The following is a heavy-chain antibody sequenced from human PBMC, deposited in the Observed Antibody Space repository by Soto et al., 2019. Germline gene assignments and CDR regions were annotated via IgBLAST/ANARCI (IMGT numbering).Heavy chain of an antibody. V-gene: IGHV3-30*18. J-gene: IGHJ4*02. CDR1: GFRFSAFG. Sequence: QVQLVESGGGAVQPGGSLTLSCAASGFRFSAFGMHWVRQAPGKGLEWVAVVSNDGRSDHYADSVKGRFTISRDNSKNTLSLQMNRLRPDDNAMYYCAKTITTPPPEDSTGRGALIDHWGRGARVIVSS. D-gene: IGHD2-8*02. CDR3: AKTITTPPPEDSTGRGALIDH. CDR2: VSNDGRSD.